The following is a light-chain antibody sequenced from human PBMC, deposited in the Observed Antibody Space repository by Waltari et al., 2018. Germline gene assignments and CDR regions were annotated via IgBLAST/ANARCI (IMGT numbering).Light chain of an antibody. CDR1: QSIRSW. CDR2: KAS. Sequence: DIKMTKSPATLSASVGDSVTITCRASQSIRSWLAWYQQKPGKAPKLLIYKASSLESGVPSRFSGSGSGTEFTLTISSLQPDDFATYYCHQYNSYALTFGGGTKVEIK. J-gene: IGKJ4*01. CDR3: HQYNSYALT. V-gene: IGKV1-5*03.